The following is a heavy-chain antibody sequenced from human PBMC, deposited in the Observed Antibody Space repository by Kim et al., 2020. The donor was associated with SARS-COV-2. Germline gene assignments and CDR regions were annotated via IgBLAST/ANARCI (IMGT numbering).Heavy chain of an antibody. Sequence: GGSLRLSCAASGFTFSSYGMHWVRQAPGKGLEWVAVISYDGSNKYYADSVKGRFTISRDNSKNTLYLQMNSLRAEDTAVYYCAKVGPGGVDHDYAPGYWGQGTLVTVSS. J-gene: IGHJ4*02. CDR1: GFTFSSYG. CDR3: AKVGPGGVDHDYAPGY. D-gene: IGHD4-17*01. V-gene: IGHV3-30*18. CDR2: ISYDGSNK.